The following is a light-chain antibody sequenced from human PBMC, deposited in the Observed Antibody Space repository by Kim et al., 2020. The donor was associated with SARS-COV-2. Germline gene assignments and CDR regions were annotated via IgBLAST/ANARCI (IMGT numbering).Light chain of an antibody. CDR3: QQRNSWPPAVT. CDR2: DAS. V-gene: IGKV3-11*01. CDR1: QNIDTY. Sequence: PGDRATLSCRASQNIDTYLAWYQQRPGQAPRLLVYDASNRTTGVPDRFSGSGSGTDFTLTISSLEPEDFSIYYCQQRNSWPPAVTFGGGTKVDIK. J-gene: IGKJ4*01.